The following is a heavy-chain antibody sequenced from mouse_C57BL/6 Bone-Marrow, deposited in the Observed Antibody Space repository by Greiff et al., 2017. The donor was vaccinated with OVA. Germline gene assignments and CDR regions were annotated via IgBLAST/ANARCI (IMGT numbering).Heavy chain of an antibody. CDR2: IDPSDSYT. V-gene: IGHV1-69*01. Sequence: VQLQQPGAELVMPGASVKLSCKASGYTFTSYWMHWVKQRPGQGLEWIGEIDPSDSYTNYNQKFKGKSTLTVDKSSSTAYMQLSSLTSEDAAVYYCAREEGLRVAYWGRGTVVTVSA. CDR3: AREEGLRVAY. J-gene: IGHJ3*01. CDR1: GYTFTSYW. D-gene: IGHD3-1*01.